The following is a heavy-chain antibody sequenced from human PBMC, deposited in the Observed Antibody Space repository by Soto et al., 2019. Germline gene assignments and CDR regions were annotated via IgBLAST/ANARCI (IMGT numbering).Heavy chain of an antibody. CDR3: ARDIVVVPAAIPIRYYYGMDV. V-gene: IGHV1-18*04. CDR2: ISAYNGNT. CDR1: GYTFTSYG. Sequence: ASVKVSFKASGYTFTSYGISWLRHAPGQGLEWMGWISAYNGNTNYAQKLQGRVTMTTDTSTSTAYMELRSLRSDDTAVYYCARDIVVVPAAIPIRYYYGMDVWGQGTTVTVSS. D-gene: IGHD2-2*01. J-gene: IGHJ6*02.